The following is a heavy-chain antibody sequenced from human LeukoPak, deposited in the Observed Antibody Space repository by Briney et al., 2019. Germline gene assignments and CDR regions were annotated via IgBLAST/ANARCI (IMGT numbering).Heavy chain of an antibody. V-gene: IGHV4-4*07. J-gene: IGHJ3*02. CDR3: ARVLYNWNDAHAFDI. D-gene: IGHD1-20*01. CDR2: IYTSGST. CDR1: DGSISSYY. Sequence: SSETLSLTCTVSDGSISSYYWSWMGQPAGHGLEWIVRIYTSGSTNYNPSLKSRVTISVDTSKNQFSLKLSSVTAADTAVYYCARVLYNWNDAHAFDIWGQGTMVTVSS.